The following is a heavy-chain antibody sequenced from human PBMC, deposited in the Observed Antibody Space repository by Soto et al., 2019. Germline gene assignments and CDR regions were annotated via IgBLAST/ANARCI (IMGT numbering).Heavy chain of an antibody. J-gene: IGHJ4*02. Sequence: QVQLQESGPGLVKPSETLSLTCTVSGGSISTYYWDWIRQPPGKELEWIGSTHYSGNTNYHPSHTSRVTISLDTSRNQFSLKLSSVTAADTAIYYCARHTVTIRAGFDYWGQGALVTVSS. D-gene: IGHD4-17*01. CDR3: ARHTVTIRAGFDY. V-gene: IGHV4-59*01. CDR1: GGSISTYY. CDR2: THYSGNT.